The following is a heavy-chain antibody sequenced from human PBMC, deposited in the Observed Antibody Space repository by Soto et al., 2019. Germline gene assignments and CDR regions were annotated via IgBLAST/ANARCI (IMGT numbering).Heavy chain of an antibody. J-gene: IGHJ4*02. Sequence: SETLSLTCAVYGGSFSGYYWSWIRQPPGKGLEWIGEINHSGSTNYNPSLKSRVTISVDTSKNQFSLKLSSVTAADTAVYYCARGRLGHNSYGSGSYYYPFDYWGQGTLVTVSS. CDR2: INHSGST. CDR1: GGSFSGYY. V-gene: IGHV4-34*01. CDR3: ARGRLGHNSYGSGSYYYPFDY. D-gene: IGHD3-10*01.